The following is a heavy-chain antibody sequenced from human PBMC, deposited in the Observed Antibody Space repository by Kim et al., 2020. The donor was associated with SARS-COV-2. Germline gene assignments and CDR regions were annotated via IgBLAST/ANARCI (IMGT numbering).Heavy chain of an antibody. CDR2: T. V-gene: IGHV4-34*01. J-gene: IGHJ4*02. CDR3: ARAPWSSGPDY. D-gene: IGHD6-19*01. Sequence: TNYNPSLKSRVTISVDTSKNQFSLKLSSVTAADTAVYYCARAPWSSGPDYWGQGTLVTVSS.